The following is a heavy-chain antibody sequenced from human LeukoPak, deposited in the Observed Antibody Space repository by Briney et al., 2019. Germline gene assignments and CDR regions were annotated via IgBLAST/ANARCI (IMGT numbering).Heavy chain of an antibody. J-gene: IGHJ1*01. CDR1: GFTFSTYA. V-gene: IGHV3-23*01. CDR2: ISGSGGDT. D-gene: IGHD3-10*01. CDR3: AKVGSGGDVWSEFQH. Sequence: GSLRLSCAASGFTFSTYAMSWVRQAPGKGLEWVSIISGSGGDTYYADSVKGRFSISRDNSKNTLYLQMNSLRAEDTAVYYCAKVGSGGDVWSEFQHWGQGNLVSVSS.